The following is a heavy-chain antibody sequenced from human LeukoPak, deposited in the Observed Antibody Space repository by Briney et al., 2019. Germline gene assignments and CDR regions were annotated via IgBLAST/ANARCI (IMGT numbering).Heavy chain of an antibody. CDR1: GYTLTAYY. V-gene: IGHV1-2*02. Sequence: ASVKVSCKASGYTLTAYYMHWVRQAPGQGLEWMGWINPNSGGTNSSQKFQDRVTLTRDTSISTAYMELGSLRSDDTAIYYCARAYGSGSSYHPDYWGQGTLVTVSS. J-gene: IGHJ4*02. CDR3: ARAYGSGSSYHPDY. CDR2: INPNSGGT. D-gene: IGHD3-10*01.